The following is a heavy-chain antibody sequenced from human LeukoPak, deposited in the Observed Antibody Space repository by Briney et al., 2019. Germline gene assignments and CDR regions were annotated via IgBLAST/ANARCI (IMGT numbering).Heavy chain of an antibody. Sequence: GESLKISCAASGFTFSSYAMSCVREPAGKGLNWVSSISGSGGNTFYADSVKGRFTISRDNSKNTLYLQMNSLRAEDTAVYYCARDWPSEWQHLPDYDAVDIWGQGTMVTVSS. J-gene: IGHJ3*02. CDR1: GFTFSSYA. D-gene: IGHD6-13*01. V-gene: IGHV3-23*01. CDR2: ISGSGGNT. CDR3: ARDWPSEWQHLPDYDAVDI.